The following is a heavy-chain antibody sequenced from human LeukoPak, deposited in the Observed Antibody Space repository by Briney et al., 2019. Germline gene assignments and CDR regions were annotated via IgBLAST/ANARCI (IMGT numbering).Heavy chain of an antibody. Sequence: LPGGSLRLSCAASGFTFDDYAMHWVRQAPGKGLEWVSGISWNSGSIGYADSVKGRFTISRDNAKNSLYLQMNSLRVEDTALYYCAKGQQWLVRPGAFDIWGQGTMVTVSS. J-gene: IGHJ3*02. CDR1: GFTFDDYA. V-gene: IGHV3-9*01. D-gene: IGHD6-19*01. CDR3: AKGQQWLVRPGAFDI. CDR2: ISWNSGSI.